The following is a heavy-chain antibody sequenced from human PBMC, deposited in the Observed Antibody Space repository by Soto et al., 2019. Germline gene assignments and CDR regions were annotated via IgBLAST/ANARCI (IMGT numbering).Heavy chain of an antibody. V-gene: IGHV5-51*01. Sequence: PGESLKISCKGSGYSFTSYWIGWVRQMPGKGLEWMGIIYPGDSDTRYSPSFQGQVTISADKSISTAYLQWSSLKASDTAMYYWVSLSAADINWFDPWGKGTLVTVYS. J-gene: IGHJ5*02. CDR3: VSLSAADINWFDP. CDR2: IYPGDSDT. D-gene: IGHD6-13*01. CDR1: GYSFTSYW.